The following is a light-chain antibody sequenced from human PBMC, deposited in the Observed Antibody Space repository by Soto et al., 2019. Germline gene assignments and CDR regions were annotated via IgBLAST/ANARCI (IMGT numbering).Light chain of an antibody. Sequence: EIVLTQSPATLSLSPGERATLSCRASQSVSSYLDWYQHKPGQAPRLLIYDTSNRATGIPARFSGSGSGTDFTLTISSLEPEDFAVYYCQQYNCWPLTFGGGTKVDIK. CDR2: DTS. V-gene: IGKV3-11*01. CDR3: QQYNCWPLT. CDR1: QSVSSY. J-gene: IGKJ4*01.